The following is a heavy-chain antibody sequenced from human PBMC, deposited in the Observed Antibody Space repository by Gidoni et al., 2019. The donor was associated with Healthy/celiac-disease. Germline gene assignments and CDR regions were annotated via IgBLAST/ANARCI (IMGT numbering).Heavy chain of an antibody. CDR1: GFTVSCNY. V-gene: IGHV3-53*01. CDR3: ARESLDTAMVR. D-gene: IGHD5-18*01. Sequence: EVQLVESGGGLIQPGGSLRLSCAASGFTVSCNYLSRVRQAPGKGLEWGSVIYSGGSTYYADSVKGRFTSSRDNSKNTLYLQMNSLRAEDTAVYYCARESLDTAMVRWGQGTLVTVSS. CDR2: IYSGGST. J-gene: IGHJ4*02.